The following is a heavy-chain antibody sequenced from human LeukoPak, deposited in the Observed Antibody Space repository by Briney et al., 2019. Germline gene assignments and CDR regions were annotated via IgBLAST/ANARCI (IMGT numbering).Heavy chain of an antibody. V-gene: IGHV5-51*01. CDR2: IYPGDSDT. CDR1: GYSFTSYW. J-gene: IGHJ4*02. Sequence: GESLKISCKGSGYSFTSYWIGWVRQLPAKDLEWMGIIYPGDSDTRYSPSFPGHVTISDDKSIRTAYLPWSSLKASGTAMYYCARSDIFTGFFDYWGQGTMVTVSS. CDR3: ARSDIFTGFFDY. D-gene: IGHD3-9*01.